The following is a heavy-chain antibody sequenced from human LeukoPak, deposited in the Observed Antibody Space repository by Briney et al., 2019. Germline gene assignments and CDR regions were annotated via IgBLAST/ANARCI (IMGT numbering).Heavy chain of an antibody. V-gene: IGHV1-69*13. Sequence: SVKVSCKASGGTFSTFPTSWVRQAPGQGLEWIGGIIPIFGPNYAQKFQGRATISADLATATAYMELSSLTSEDTSVYYCATGKDRSGYYYSLDYWGQGTLVAVSS. CDR1: GGTFSTFP. CDR2: IIPIFGP. D-gene: IGHD3-22*01. J-gene: IGHJ4*02. CDR3: ATGKDRSGYYYSLDY.